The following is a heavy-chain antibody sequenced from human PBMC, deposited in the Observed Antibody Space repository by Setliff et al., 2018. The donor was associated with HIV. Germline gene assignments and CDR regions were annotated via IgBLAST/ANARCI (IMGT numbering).Heavy chain of an antibody. CDR2: IVVGSYNT. D-gene: IGHD3-10*01. CDR1: GFTFTNSA. CDR3: AAASNRRVRGVNLHYYYYMDV. V-gene: IGHV1-58*02. Sequence: SVKVSCKASGFTFTNSAMQWVRQARGQRLEWIGWIVVGSYNTNYAQKFQERVTITRDLSTSTAYMERSSLRSEDTAVYYCAAASNRRVRGVNLHYYYYMDVWGKGTTVTVSS. J-gene: IGHJ6*03.